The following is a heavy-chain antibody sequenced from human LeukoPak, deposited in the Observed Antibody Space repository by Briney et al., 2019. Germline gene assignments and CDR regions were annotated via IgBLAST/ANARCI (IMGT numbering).Heavy chain of an antibody. D-gene: IGHD3-10*01. V-gene: IGHV4-34*01. CDR2: INHSGST. Sequence: SETLSLTCAVYGGSFSGYYWSWIRQPPGKGLEWIGEINHSGSTNYNPSLKSRVTISVHTSKNQFSLKLSSVTAADTAVYYCARLTKDDSGSYRFGKKKRGYMDVWGRGTTVTVSS. CDR1: GGSFSGYY. CDR3: ARLTKDDSGSYRFGKKKRGYMDV. J-gene: IGHJ6*03.